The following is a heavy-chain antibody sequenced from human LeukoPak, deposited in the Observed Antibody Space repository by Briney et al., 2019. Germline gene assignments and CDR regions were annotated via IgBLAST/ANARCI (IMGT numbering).Heavy chain of an antibody. Sequence: SETLSLTCTVSGGSIRSYYWSWIRQPAGKGLEWIGRMYISGSTNYNPSLKSRVTMSVDTSKNQFSLKLSSMTTADTAVYYCARDRSSGSGKYYFDYWGQGTLVTVSS. J-gene: IGHJ4*02. CDR3: ARDRSSGSGKYYFDY. CDR2: MYISGST. D-gene: IGHD6-13*01. V-gene: IGHV4-4*07. CDR1: GGSIRSYY.